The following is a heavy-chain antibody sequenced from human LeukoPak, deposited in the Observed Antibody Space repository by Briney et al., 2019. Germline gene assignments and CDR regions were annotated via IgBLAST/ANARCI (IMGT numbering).Heavy chain of an antibody. CDR2: IYYSGST. Sequence: SETLSLTCTVSGGSISSSSYYWGWIRQPPGKGLEWIGYIYYSGSTYYNPSLKSRVTISVDTSKNQFSLKLSSVTAADTAVYYCARGGGVAAAGYNWFDPWGQGTLVTVSS. D-gene: IGHD6-13*01. CDR1: GGSISSSSYY. J-gene: IGHJ5*02. CDR3: ARGGGVAAAGYNWFDP. V-gene: IGHV4-30-4*08.